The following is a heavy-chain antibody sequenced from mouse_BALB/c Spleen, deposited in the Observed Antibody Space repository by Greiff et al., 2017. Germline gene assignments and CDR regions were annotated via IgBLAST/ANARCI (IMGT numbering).Heavy chain of an antibody. J-gene: IGHJ1*01. V-gene: IGHV1-55*01. CDR1: GYTFTSYW. CDR3: ARDPLWYFDV. CDR2: IYPGSGST. Sequence: QVQLQQPGAELVKPGTSVKLSCKASGYTFTSYWINWVKLRPGQGLEWIGDIYPGSGSTNYNEKFKSKATLTVDTSSSTAYVQLSSLASEDSALYNCARDPLWYFDVWGAGTTVTVSS.